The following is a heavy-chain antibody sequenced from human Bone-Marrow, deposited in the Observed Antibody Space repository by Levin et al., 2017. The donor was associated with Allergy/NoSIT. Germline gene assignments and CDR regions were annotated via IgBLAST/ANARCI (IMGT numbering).Heavy chain of an antibody. Sequence: PGGSLRLSCAASGFTFSTYWMHWVRQAPGKGLVWVSRIQSNGKTNYADSVKGRFTISRDNAKNTLYLQMNSLTVEYTAVYYCARDRFYSDSGSNFSWFDPWGQGTLVTVSS. D-gene: IGHD3-10*01. CDR3: ARDRFYSDSGSNFSWFDP. CDR2: IQSNGKT. V-gene: IGHV3-74*01. J-gene: IGHJ5*02. CDR1: GFTFSTYW.